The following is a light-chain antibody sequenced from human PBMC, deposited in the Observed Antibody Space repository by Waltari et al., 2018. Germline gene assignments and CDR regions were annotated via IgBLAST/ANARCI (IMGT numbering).Light chain of an antibody. CDR3: AAWDDSLNGWV. CDR1: SSNIGGNT. J-gene: IGLJ3*02. CDR2: NNN. V-gene: IGLV1-44*01. Sequence: HSVLTQPPSASGTPRPRVTLSCSGSSSNIGGNTVNWYQQLPGTAPKLLIHNNNQRPAGVPDRLSGSKSATSASLAISGLQSEDEADYYCAAWDDSLNGWVFGGGTKLTVL.